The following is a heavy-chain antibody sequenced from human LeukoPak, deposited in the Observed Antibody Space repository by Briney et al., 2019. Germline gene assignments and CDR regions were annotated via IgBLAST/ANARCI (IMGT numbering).Heavy chain of an antibody. CDR2: IYSGGST. CDR1: GFTVSSNY. V-gene: IGHV3-66*01. J-gene: IGHJ4*02. Sequence: GGSLRLSCAASGFTVSSNYMSWVRQAPGKGLEWVSVIYSGGSTYYADSVKGRFTISRDNSKNTLYLQVNSLRAEDTAVYYCAKGPEYSSGWYEWIRATPIDYWGQGTLVTVSS. CDR3: AKGPEYSSGWYEWIRATPIDY. D-gene: IGHD6-19*01.